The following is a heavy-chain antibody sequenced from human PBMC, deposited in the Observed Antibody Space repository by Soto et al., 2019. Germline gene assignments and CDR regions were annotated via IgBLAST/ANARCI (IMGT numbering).Heavy chain of an antibody. CDR1: GGTFSSYA. CDR2: IVPIFGTA. V-gene: IGHV1-69*13. J-gene: IGHJ4*02. Sequence: ASVKVSCKASGGTFSSYAISWVRQAPGQGLEWMGGIVPIFGTANYAQKFQDRVNITADESTCTAYMELSSLRSEDTAVYYCARGSWEYDTSVYYLFAYWGQGTLVTVSS. D-gene: IGHD3-22*01. CDR3: ARGSWEYDTSVYYLFAY.